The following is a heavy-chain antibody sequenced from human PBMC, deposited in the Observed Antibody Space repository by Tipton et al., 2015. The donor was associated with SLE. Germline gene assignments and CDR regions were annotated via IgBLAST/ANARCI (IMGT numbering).Heavy chain of an antibody. J-gene: IGHJ4*02. CDR1: GFTFSNAW. CDR2: IKSKTDGGTT. D-gene: IGHD6-19*01. V-gene: IGHV3-15*01. CDR3: AKGRGSSSGWYGY. Sequence: SLRLSCAASGFTFSNAWMSWVRQAPGKGLEWVGRIKSKTDGGTTDYAAPVKGRFTISRDDSKNTLYLQMNSLKTEDTAVYYCAKGRGSSSGWYGYWGQGTLVTVSS.